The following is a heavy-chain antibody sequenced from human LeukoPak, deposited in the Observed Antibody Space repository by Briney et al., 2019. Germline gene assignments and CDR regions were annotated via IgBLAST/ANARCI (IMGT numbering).Heavy chain of an antibody. V-gene: IGHV3-64*01. CDR1: GFTFSSYA. D-gene: IGHD3-22*01. J-gene: IGHJ4*02. CDR2: ISSNGGST. CDR3: AGSYDSSGYYFDY. Sequence: PGGSLRLSCAASGFTFSSYAMHWVRQAPGKGLEYVSAISSNGGSTYYANSVKGRFTISRDNSKNTLYLQMGSLRAEDMAVYYCAGSYDSSGYYFDYWGQGTLVTVSS.